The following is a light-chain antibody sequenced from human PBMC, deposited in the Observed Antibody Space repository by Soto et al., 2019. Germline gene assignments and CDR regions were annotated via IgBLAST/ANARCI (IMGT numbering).Light chain of an antibody. CDR2: EVS. CDR3: CSYAGTSSWGV. CDR1: SSDVGSYNL. Sequence: QSALTQPASVSGSPGQSITISCTGTSSDVGSYNLVSWYQQHPGKAPKLMIYEVSKRPSGVSNRFSGSKSGNTASLTISGLQAEDEADYYCCSYAGTSSWGVSGGGTKLTVL. J-gene: IGLJ2*01. V-gene: IGLV2-23*02.